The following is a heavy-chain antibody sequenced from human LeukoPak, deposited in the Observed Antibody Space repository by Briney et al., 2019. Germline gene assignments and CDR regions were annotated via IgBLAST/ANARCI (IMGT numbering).Heavy chain of an antibody. CDR2: ISYDGSNK. V-gene: IGHV3-30*18. Sequence: GGSLRLSCAASGFTFSSYGMHWVRQAPGKGLEWVAVISYDGSNKYYADSVKGRFTISRDNSKNTLYLQMNSLRAEDTAVYYCAKEEVDIVATIQAYYYYGMDVWGQGTTVTVSS. D-gene: IGHD5-12*01. CDR1: GFTFSSYG. CDR3: AKEEVDIVATIQAYYYYGMDV. J-gene: IGHJ6*02.